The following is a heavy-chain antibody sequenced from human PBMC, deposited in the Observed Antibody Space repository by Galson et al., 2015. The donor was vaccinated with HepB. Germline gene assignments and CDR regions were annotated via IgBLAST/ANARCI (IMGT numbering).Heavy chain of an antibody. CDR1: GYTFTGYY. Sequence: SVKVSCKASGYTFTGYYMHWVRQAPGQGLEWMGWINPNSGNTGYAQKFQGRVTMTRNTSISTAYMELSSLRSEDTAVYYCARSSLPFPRADAFDTWGQGTMVTVSS. CDR2: INPNSGNT. V-gene: IGHV1-8*02. J-gene: IGHJ3*02. D-gene: IGHD3-10*01. CDR3: ARSSLPFPRADAFDT.